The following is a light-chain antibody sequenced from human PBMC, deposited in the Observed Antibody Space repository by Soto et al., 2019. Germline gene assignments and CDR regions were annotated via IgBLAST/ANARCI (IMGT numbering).Light chain of an antibody. J-gene: IGLJ1*01. CDR3: GSYTTTDTPFV. Sequence: QSVLAQLSSVSGSPGRSITISCTGTSTDVGGYNYVSWYQHHPGKGPKLIIYEVSNRPSGVSDRFSGSKSGNKASLIISNLEAEDESDYYCGSYTTTDTPFVFGTGTKVTVL. CDR2: EVS. V-gene: IGLV2-14*01. CDR1: STDVGGYNY.